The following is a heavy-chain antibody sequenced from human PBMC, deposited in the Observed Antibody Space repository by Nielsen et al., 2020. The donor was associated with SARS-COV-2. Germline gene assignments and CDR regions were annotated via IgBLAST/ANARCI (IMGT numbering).Heavy chain of an antibody. Sequence: SETLSLTCTVSGGSISSGDYYWSWIRQPPGKGLEWIGYIYYSGSTYYNPSLKSRVTISVDTSKNQFSLKLSSVTAADTAVYYCAREDEGDYYGMDVWGQGTTVTVSS. J-gene: IGHJ6*02. CDR2: IYYSGST. V-gene: IGHV4-30-4*01. CDR3: AREDEGDYYGMDV. CDR1: GGSISSGDYY.